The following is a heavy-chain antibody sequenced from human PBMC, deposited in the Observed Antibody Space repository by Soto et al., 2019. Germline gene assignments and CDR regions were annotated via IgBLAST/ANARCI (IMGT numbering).Heavy chain of an antibody. CDR3: ARASTVTTLWYMDV. Sequence: ASVKVSCKASGYTFTSYGISWVRQAPGQGLEWMGWISAYNGNTNYAQKLQGRVTMTTDTSTSTAYMELRSLRSDDTAVYYCARASTVTTLWYMDVWGKWTTVTVSS. CDR2: ISAYNGNT. V-gene: IGHV1-18*01. J-gene: IGHJ6*03. CDR1: GYTFTSYG. D-gene: IGHD4-17*01.